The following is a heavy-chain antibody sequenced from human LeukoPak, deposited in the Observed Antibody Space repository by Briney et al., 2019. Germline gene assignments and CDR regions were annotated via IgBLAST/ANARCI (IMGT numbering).Heavy chain of an antibody. CDR2: INHSGST. V-gene: IGHV4-34*01. Sequence: SETLSLTCAVYGGSFSGYYWSWIRQPPGKGLEWIGEINHSGSTNYNPSLKSRVTISVDTSKNQFSLKLSSVTAADTAVYCCARGLGLTDYYYYGMDVWGQGTTVTVSS. J-gene: IGHJ6*02. CDR3: ARGLGLTDYYYYGMDV. CDR1: GGSFSGYY. D-gene: IGHD3-10*01.